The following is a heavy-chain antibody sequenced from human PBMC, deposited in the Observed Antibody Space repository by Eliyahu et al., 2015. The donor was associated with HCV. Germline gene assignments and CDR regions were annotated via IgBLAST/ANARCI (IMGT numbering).Heavy chain of an antibody. CDR1: GXSXXXASH. J-gene: IGHJ4*02. CDR2: ISHSGNT. Sequence: QVQLHESGPGLVKSSETLSLTCXVSGXSXXXASHWGWVRQPPGXGLEWIGTISHSGNTYYNPSLESRLTISVATSKNQFSLRLNSVTAADTAVYFCVKFGRFCSTSTCYAEDYWGQGTLVTVSS. V-gene: IGHV4-38-2*01. D-gene: IGHD2-2*01. CDR3: VKFGRFCSTSTCYAEDY.